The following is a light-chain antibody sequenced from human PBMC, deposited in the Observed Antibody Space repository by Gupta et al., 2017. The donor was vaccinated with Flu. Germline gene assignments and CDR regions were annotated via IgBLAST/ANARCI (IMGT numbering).Light chain of an antibody. CDR1: ISNGGNGY. CDR2: DND. V-gene: IGLV1-51*01. Sequence: QSVLTQPPSLSAAAGETVTISGSGSISNGGNGYVAWYQQRPGTSPQLLIYDNDKRASGIPERFSGSKSGTSATLGITELQTGDEAHYYCGTWDNSLSAGVFGGGTKLTVL. J-gene: IGLJ2*01. CDR3: GTWDNSLSAGV.